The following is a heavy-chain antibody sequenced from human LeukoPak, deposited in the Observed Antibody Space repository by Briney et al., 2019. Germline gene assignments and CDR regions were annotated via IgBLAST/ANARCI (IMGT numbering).Heavy chain of an antibody. CDR3: ARGYGSGSYFSGNWFDP. Sequence: ASVKVSCKASGYTFTSYGISWVRQAPGQGLEWMGWISAYNGNTNYAQKLQGRVTMTTDTSTSTAYMELRSLRSDDTAVYYCARGYGSGSYFSGNWFDPWGQGTLVTVSS. D-gene: IGHD3-10*01. CDR1: GYTFTSYG. CDR2: ISAYNGNT. V-gene: IGHV1-18*01. J-gene: IGHJ5*02.